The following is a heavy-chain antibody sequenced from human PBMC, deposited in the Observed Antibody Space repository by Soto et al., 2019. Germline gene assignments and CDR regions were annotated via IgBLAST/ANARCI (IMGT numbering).Heavy chain of an antibody. CDR2: IYPGDSYT. J-gene: IGHJ3*02. CDR3: ARQSEYCTNGVCYYAGAFDI. Sequence: PGESLKISCKGSGYSFTSYWIGWVRQMPGKGLEWMGIIYPGDSYTNYSPSFQGHVTISADKSISTAYLQWSSLKASDTAMYYCARQSEYCTNGVCYYAGAFDIWGQGTMVTVSS. V-gene: IGHV5-51*01. D-gene: IGHD2-8*01. CDR1: GYSFTSYW.